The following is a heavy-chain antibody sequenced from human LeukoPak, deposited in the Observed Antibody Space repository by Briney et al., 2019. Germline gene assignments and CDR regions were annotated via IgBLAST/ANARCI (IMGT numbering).Heavy chain of an antibody. D-gene: IGHD3-3*01. V-gene: IGHV4-4*07. CDR2: IHTSGST. Sequence: PSETLSLTCTVSGGSISSYYWTWIRQPAGKGLEWIGRIHTSGSTNHNPSLKSRVTMSVDTSNNQFSLKLSSVTAADTAVYYCAKAGDFGVVIISHYYMDVWGKGTTVTVSS. CDR1: GGSISSYY. J-gene: IGHJ6*03. CDR3: AKAGDFGVVIISHYYMDV.